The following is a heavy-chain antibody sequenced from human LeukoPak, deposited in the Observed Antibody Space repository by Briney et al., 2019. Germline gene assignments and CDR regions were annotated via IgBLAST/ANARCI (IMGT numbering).Heavy chain of an antibody. CDR2: IYTSGST. J-gene: IGHJ5*02. Sequence: SETLSLTCTVSGGSISSYYWSWIRQPAGKGLEWNERIYTSGSTNYNPSLKSRVTMSVDTSKNQFSLKLSSVTAADTAVYYCARDSGTTGEVKFDPWGQGTLVTVSS. CDR1: GGSISSYY. V-gene: IGHV4-4*07. CDR3: ARDSGTTGEVKFDP. D-gene: IGHD3-10*01.